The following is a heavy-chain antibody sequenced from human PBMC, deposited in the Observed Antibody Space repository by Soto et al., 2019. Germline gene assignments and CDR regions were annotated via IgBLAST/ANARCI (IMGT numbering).Heavy chain of an antibody. CDR2: ISSSSSYI. Sequence: GGSLRLSCAASGFTFSSYSMNWVRQAPGKGLEWVSSISSSSSYIYYADSVKGRFTISRDNAKNSLYLQMNSLRAEDTAVYYCAKNPEYYYDSTGYHFDYLGQGTLVIGFS. D-gene: IGHD3-22*01. V-gene: IGHV3-21*01. J-gene: IGHJ4*02. CDR1: GFTFSSYS. CDR3: AKNPEYYYDSTGYHFDY.